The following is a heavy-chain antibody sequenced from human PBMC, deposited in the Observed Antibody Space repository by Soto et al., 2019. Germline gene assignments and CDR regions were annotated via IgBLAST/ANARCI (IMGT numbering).Heavy chain of an antibody. D-gene: IGHD3-10*01. CDR3: VRCGGENAFDI. CDR2: IYHSGSA. V-gene: IGHV4-30-4*01. J-gene: IGHJ3*02. Sequence: QVQLQESGPGLVKPPQTLSLTCTVSGGSISSGVYYWSWIRQPPGKGLEWIGYIYHSGSAYYNPSLKSRVSISVDTSKNQFSLKLSSVTAADTAVYYCVRCGGENAFDIWGQGTMVTVSS. CDR1: GGSISSGVYY.